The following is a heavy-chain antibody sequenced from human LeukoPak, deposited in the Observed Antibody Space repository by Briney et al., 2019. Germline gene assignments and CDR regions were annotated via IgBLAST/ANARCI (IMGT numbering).Heavy chain of an antibody. CDR3: TRDHCTSINCYEYNYYGMDV. V-gene: IGHV1-2*02. CDR1: GYTFTAYY. Sequence: ASVKVSCKASGYTFTAYYIHWVRRAPGQGLEWMGWINPNSDGTESAQKFQGRVTMTRDTSISTAYMELSRLRSDDTAVYYCTRDHCTSINCYEYNYYGMDVWGQGNTVTVSS. CDR2: INPNSDGT. J-gene: IGHJ6*02. D-gene: IGHD2-2*01.